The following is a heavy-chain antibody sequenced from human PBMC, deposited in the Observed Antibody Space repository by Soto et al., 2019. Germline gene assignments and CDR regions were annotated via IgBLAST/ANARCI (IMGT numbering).Heavy chain of an antibody. CDR3: ARVSRPVVVVEYWFDP. CDR1: GFTFDDYA. J-gene: IGHJ5*02. Sequence: EVQLVESGGGLAQPGRSLRLSCAASGFTFDDYAMHWVRQAPGKGLQWVSGISWNDGRIDYADSVKGRFTISRDNAKNTLYLQMNSLRAEDTAVYYCARVSRPVVVVEYWFDPWGQGTLVTVSS. CDR2: ISWNDGRI. D-gene: IGHD2-15*01. V-gene: IGHV3-9*01.